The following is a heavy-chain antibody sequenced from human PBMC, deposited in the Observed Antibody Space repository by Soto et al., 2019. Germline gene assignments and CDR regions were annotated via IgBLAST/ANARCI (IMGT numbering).Heavy chain of an antibody. Sequence: GVLRLSCAASGFTFSSYWMSWVRQAPGKGLEWVANIKQDGSEKYYVDSVKGRFTISRDNAKNSLYLQMNSLRAEDTAVYYCARDYYDSSGYYDAFDIWGQGTMVTVSS. CDR1: GFTFSSYW. V-gene: IGHV3-7*01. CDR2: IKQDGSEK. CDR3: ARDYYDSSGYYDAFDI. J-gene: IGHJ3*02. D-gene: IGHD3-22*01.